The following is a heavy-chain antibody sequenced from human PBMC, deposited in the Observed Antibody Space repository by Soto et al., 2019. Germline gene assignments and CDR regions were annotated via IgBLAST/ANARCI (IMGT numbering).Heavy chain of an antibody. CDR2: INHSGST. J-gene: IGHJ6*02. CDR3: ARGTWFGELTRYYYYGMDV. D-gene: IGHD3-10*01. CDR1: GGSFSGYY. Sequence: TSETLSLTCAVYGGSFSGYYWSWIRQPPGQGLEWIGEINHSGSTNYNPSLKSRVTISVDTSKNQFSLKLSSVTAADTAVYYCARGTWFGELTRYYYYGMDVWGQGTTVPVSS. V-gene: IGHV4-34*01.